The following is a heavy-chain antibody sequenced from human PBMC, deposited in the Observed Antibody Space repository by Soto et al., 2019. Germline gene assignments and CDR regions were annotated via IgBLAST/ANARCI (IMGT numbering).Heavy chain of an antibody. Sequence: SETLSLTCGVYGGTFRGFYWSWIRQTPGKGLEWIGEINHSGSTNYNPSLKSRVTISVDTSKNQFSLKLSSVTAADTAVYYCAREGVTLVRGVIRPQGNWFDPWGQGTLVTVSS. D-gene: IGHD3-10*01. CDR3: AREGVTLVRGVIRPQGNWFDP. CDR1: GGTFRGFY. J-gene: IGHJ5*02. V-gene: IGHV4-34*01. CDR2: INHSGST.